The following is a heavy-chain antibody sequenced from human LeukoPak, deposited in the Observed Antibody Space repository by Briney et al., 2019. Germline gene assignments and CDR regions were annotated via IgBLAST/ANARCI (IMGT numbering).Heavy chain of an antibody. D-gene: IGHD5-18*01. CDR2: IYYSGST. V-gene: IGHV4-61*01. J-gene: IGHJ5*02. CDR1: GYSISSGYY. Sequence: SETLSLTCAVSGYSISSGYYWSWIRQPPGKGLEWIGYIYYSGSTNYNPSLKSRVTTSVDTSKNQFSLKLSSVTAADTAVYYCARGDTAMVSYRFDPWGQRTLVTVSS. CDR3: ARGDTAMVSYRFDP.